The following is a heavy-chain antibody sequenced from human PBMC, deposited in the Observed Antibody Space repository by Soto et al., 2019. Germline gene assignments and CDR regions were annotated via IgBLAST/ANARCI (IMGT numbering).Heavy chain of an antibody. Sequence: GGSLRLSCAVSGFTLTTYSLNWVRQAPGKGLEWISFINKNGFTIYYADSVKGRFTISRDYAKNSLYLQMDSLRHEDTAVYYCARGAVTGTSLFDYWGLGTLVTVSS. V-gene: IGHV3-48*02. CDR3: ARGAVTGTSLFDY. D-gene: IGHD6-19*01. CDR2: INKNGFTI. J-gene: IGHJ4*02. CDR1: GFTLTTYS.